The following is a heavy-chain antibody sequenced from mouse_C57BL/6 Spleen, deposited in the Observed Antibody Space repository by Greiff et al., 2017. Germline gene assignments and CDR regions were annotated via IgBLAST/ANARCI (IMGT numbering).Heavy chain of an antibody. J-gene: IGHJ2*01. V-gene: IGHV1-76*01. Sequence: QVQLQQSGAELVRPGASVKLSCKASGYTFTDYYINWVKQRPGQGLEWIARIYPGSGNTYYNEKFKGKATLTAEKSSSTAYMQLSSLTSEDSAVYFCAREGYYGSSSYFDYWGQGTTLTVSS. CDR3: AREGYYGSSSYFDY. CDR1: GYTFTDYY. CDR2: IYPGSGNT. D-gene: IGHD1-1*01.